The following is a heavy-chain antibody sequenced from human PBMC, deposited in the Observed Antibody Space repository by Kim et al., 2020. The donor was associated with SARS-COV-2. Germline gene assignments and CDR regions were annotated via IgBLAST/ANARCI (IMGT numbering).Heavy chain of an antibody. CDR2: IKQDGNET. CDR1: GFAFSRYC. CDR3: ARGGESYFYFDY. J-gene: IGHJ4*01. V-gene: IGHV3-7*01. D-gene: IGHD2-21*01. Sequence: GGSLRLSCAASGFAFSRYCMRWVRQAPGKGLEWVAHIKQDGNETYYADSVKGRFTISRDNAKNSLYLQMNSLRAEDTAVYYCARGGESYFYFDYWCHRTLVTVAS.